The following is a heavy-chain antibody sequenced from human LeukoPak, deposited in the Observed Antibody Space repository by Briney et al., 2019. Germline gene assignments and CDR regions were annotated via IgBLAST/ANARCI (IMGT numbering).Heavy chain of an antibody. CDR3: ARVAVGTYYFDY. V-gene: IGHV4-4*02. J-gene: IGHJ4*02. CDR2: IYHSGST. Sequence: SETLSLTCAVSGGSISSSNWWSWVRQPPGKGLEWIGEIYHSGSTNYNPSLKSRLTISVDKSKNQFPLKLSPVTAADTAVYYCARVAVGTYYFDYWGEGTLVTVSS. CDR1: GGSISSSNW. D-gene: IGHD2-15*01.